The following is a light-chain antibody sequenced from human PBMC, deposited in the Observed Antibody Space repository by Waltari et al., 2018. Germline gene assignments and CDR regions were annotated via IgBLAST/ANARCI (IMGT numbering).Light chain of an antibody. CDR1: SSDVGGYNY. V-gene: IGLV2-14*01. Sequence: QSALTQPASVSGSPGQSITISCTGTSSDVGGYNYVSWYQQHPGKAPKLMIYDVSIRPAGVSNRFSGSNAGNTASLTIAGLQAEDEADYYCSSYTSSSTLVFGGGTMLTVL. J-gene: IGLJ2*01. CDR2: DVS. CDR3: SSYTSSSTLV.